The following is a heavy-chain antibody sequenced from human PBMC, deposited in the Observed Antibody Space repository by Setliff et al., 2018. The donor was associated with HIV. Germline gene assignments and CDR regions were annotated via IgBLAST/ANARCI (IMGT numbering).Heavy chain of an antibody. CDR3: ARTRGYTYGYIDY. CDR2: INYSGNT. V-gene: IGHV4-39*01. D-gene: IGHD5-18*01. CDR1: GGSISNSSHY. J-gene: IGHJ4*02. Sequence: SSETLSLTCTVSGGSISNSSHYWDWIRQPPGKGLEWIGTINYSGNTYYNPSLKSRVTISVDTSKNQFSLKLSSVTAADTAIYYCARTRGYTYGYIDYWGQGTLVTVSS.